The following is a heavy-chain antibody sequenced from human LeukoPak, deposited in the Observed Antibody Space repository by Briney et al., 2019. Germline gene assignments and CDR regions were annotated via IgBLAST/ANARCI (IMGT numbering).Heavy chain of an antibody. CDR1: GFTFSSYG. CDR2: ISYDGSNK. CDR3: TRYSGNDDSNEPFDY. V-gene: IGHV3-30*03. D-gene: IGHD5-12*01. J-gene: IGHJ4*02. Sequence: PGGSLRLSCAASGFTFSSYGMHWVRQAPGKGLEWVAVISYDGSNKYYADSVKGRFTISSDNSKNTLYLQMNSLRAEDTAVYFCTRYSGNDDSNEPFDYWGQGTLVTVSS.